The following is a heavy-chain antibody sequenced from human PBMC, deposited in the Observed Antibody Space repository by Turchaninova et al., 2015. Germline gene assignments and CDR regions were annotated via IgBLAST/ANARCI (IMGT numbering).Heavy chain of an antibody. CDR2: IDYRGSS. Sequence: QVRLQQWGAGLLKPSETLSLTCAVYGETFSGYYWGFIRQPPGTGMEWIGEIDYRGSSNYNPSLKSRVTMSADTSKNQFSLKLTSVTAADTAFYYCARVNIVVVAGTPYYFDYWSQGTLVTVSS. CDR1: GETFSGYY. D-gene: IGHD2-15*01. J-gene: IGHJ4*02. V-gene: IGHV4-34*01. CDR3: ARVNIVVVAGTPYYFDY.